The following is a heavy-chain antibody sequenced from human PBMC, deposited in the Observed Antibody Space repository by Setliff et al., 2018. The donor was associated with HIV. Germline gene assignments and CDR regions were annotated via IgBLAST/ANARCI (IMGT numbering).Heavy chain of an antibody. CDR3: ARGSSGWYVYYYYGMDV. D-gene: IGHD6-19*01. J-gene: IGHJ6*02. CDR2: MNPNSGNT. Sequence: ASVKVSCKASGYTCTSYDINWVRQATGQGLEWMGWMNPNSGNTGYAQKFQGRVTMTRNTSISTAYMELSSLRSEDTAVYYCARGSSGWYVYYYYGMDVWGQGTTVTVSS. V-gene: IGHV1-8*02. CDR1: GYTCTSYD.